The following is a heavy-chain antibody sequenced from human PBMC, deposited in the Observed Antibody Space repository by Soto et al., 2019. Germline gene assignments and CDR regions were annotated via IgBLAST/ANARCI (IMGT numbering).Heavy chain of an antibody. D-gene: IGHD1-26*01. CDR1: GFTFNNYW. Sequence: EVKLVESGGGLVQAGGSLRLSCAVSGFTFNNYWMSWVRQAPGRGLEWVANIGPDGSEEFYVAAAKGRFTISRDKAINSLQLQMNSMRAEDTCVYYCARAGGIVEFDNWGQGTLVTFSS. CDR3: ARAGGIVEFDN. J-gene: IGHJ4*02. V-gene: IGHV3-7*01. CDR2: IGPDGSEE.